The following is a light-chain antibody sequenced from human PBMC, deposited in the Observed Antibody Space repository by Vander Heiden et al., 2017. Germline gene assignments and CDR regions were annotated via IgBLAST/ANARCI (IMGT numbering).Light chain of an antibody. J-gene: IGLJ3*02. Sequence: SYALTQPPSVSVSPGQTASITCSGDKLGDKYACWYQQEPGQSPVLVIYQDSKRPSGIPERFSGSNSGNTATLTISGTQAMDEADYYCQTWDSSTVVFGGGTSLTVL. CDR3: QTWDSSTVV. CDR1: KLGDKY. V-gene: IGLV3-1*01. CDR2: QDS.